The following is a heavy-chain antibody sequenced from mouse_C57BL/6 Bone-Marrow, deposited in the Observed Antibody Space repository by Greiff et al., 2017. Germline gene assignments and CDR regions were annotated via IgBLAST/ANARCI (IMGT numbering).Heavy chain of an antibody. V-gene: IGHV1-81*01. D-gene: IGHD1-1*01. CDR3: ARYYYGSRYYFDY. CDR2: IYPRSGNT. Sequence: QVQLKQSGAELARPGASVKLSCKASGYTFTSYGISWVKQRTGQGLEWIGEIYPRSGNTYYNEKFKGKATLTADKSSSTAYMELRSLTSEDSAVYFCARYYYGSRYYFDYWGQGTTLTVSA. J-gene: IGHJ2*01. CDR1: GYTFTSYG.